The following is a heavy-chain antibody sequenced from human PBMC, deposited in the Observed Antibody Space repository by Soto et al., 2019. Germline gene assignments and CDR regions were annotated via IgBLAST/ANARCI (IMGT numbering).Heavy chain of an antibody. D-gene: IGHD3-3*01. Sequence: ETLSLTCAVSGGSISSSYWWNWVRQPPGKGLEWIGKIYHSGSTNYNPSLKNRVTISVDKSNNQFSLRLSSVTAADTAVYFCVTSLNYDFWRDGGRHYYFDYWGQGTQVTVSS. CDR1: GGSISSSYW. J-gene: IGHJ4*02. CDR3: VTSLNYDFWRDGGRHYYFDY. CDR2: IYHSGST. V-gene: IGHV4-4*01.